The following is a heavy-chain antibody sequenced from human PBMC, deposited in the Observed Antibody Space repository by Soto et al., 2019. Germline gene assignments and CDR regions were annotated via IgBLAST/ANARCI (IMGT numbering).Heavy chain of an antibody. CDR2: IYPTGKT. CDR1: GGSITSGGYS. J-gene: IGHJ6*02. Sequence: SETLSLTCTVSGGSITSGGYSWSWIRQTPGLGLEWIGYIYPTGKTYYNPSLKNRATLSIDTSQNQFSLQLTSVTAADTAVYFCARAPPGPAPRWGVWGQGTTVTVSS. D-gene: IGHD3-16*01. CDR3: ARAPPGPAPRWGV. V-gene: IGHV4-30-2*01.